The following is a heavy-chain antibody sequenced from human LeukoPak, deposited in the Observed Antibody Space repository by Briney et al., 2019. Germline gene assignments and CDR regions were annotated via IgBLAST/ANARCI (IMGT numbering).Heavy chain of an antibody. D-gene: IGHD3-16*02. CDR3: VRDRGISFYFDY. J-gene: IGHJ4*02. CDR1: GFTFSYYS. CDR2: ISSSSSTI. V-gene: IGHV3-48*01. Sequence: PGGSLRLSCAASGFTFSYYSMNWVRQAPGKGLEWVSYISSSSSTIYYADSVKGRFTISRDNAKNSLFLHLNSLRAEDTAVYYCVRDRGISFYFDYWGQGTLVTVSS.